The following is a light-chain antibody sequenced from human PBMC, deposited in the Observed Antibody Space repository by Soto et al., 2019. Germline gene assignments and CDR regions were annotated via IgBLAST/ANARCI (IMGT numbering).Light chain of an antibody. CDR3: SSYTNSSTRVV. V-gene: IGLV2-14*03. CDR2: DVS. CDR1: SSDVGGYNY. Sequence: QSALTQPASVSGSPGQSITISCTGTSSDVGGYNYVSWYQQHPGKAPKVMIYDVSNRPSGVSNRFSGSKSGNTASLTISGLQVEDEADYYCSSYTNSSTRVVFGGGTKLTVL. J-gene: IGLJ2*01.